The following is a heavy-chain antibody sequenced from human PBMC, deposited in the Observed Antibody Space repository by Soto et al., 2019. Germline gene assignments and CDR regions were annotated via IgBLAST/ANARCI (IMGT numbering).Heavy chain of an antibody. CDR1: GYTFSSYG. V-gene: IGHV1-18*01. Sequence: QVQLVQSGAEVKKPGASVKVSCKASGYTFSSYGISWVRQAPGQGLEWMGWISGYNGNTYYAQKYQGRVTMTTDTSTSTAYMELRSLRSDDTAVYYCARDFYSDRSLPTRYGMDVWGQGTTVTVSS. CDR3: ARDFYSDRSLPTRYGMDV. D-gene: IGHD3-22*01. CDR2: ISGYNGNT. J-gene: IGHJ6*02.